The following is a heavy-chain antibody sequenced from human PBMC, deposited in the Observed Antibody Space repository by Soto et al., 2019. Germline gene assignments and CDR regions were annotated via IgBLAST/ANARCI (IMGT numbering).Heavy chain of an antibody. J-gene: IGHJ3*02. CDR1: GFTFTSSA. Sequence: SVKVSCKASGFTFTSSAVQWGRQARGQRLERIGWIVVGSGNTNYAQKLQERVTITRDMSTSTAYMELSSLRSEDTAVYYCASGKLEPGAFDIWGQGTIVTVSS. CDR2: IVVGSGNT. D-gene: IGHD1-1*01. V-gene: IGHV1-58*01. CDR3: ASGKLEPGAFDI.